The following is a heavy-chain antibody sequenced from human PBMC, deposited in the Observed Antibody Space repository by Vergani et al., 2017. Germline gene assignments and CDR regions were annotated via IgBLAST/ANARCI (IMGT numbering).Heavy chain of an antibody. D-gene: IGHD1-26*01. J-gene: IGHJ4*02. CDR2: MKPNSGNT. Sequence: QVQLVQSGAEVKKPGASVKVSCKASRYTFTNYDINWVRQATGQGLEWMGWMKPNSGNTGYAQKFQGRVTITRNTSINTAYMELSSLRSEDTAVYYCARSAYRDFDYWGQGTLVTVSS. CDR1: RYTFTNYD. V-gene: IGHV1-8*03. CDR3: ARSAYRDFDY.